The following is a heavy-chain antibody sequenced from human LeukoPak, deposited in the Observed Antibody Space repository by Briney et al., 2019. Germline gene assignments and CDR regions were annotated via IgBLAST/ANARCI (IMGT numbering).Heavy chain of an antibody. D-gene: IGHD6-13*01. V-gene: IGHV4-59*01. Sequence: PSETLSLTCTVSGGSISSYYWSWIRQPPGKGLEWVGYIYYSGSTNYNPSLKSRVTILVGNSNNQFSLMLISMSAADTAVDYCAGGRYSSSWALFDYWGQGTRVTVFS. CDR3: AGGRYSSSWALFDY. CDR2: IYYSGST. CDR1: GGSISSYY. J-gene: IGHJ4*02.